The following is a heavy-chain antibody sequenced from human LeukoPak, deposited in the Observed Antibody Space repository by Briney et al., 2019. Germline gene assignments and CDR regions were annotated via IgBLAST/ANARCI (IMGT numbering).Heavy chain of an antibody. D-gene: IGHD3-22*01. J-gene: IGHJ4*02. CDR1: GGSISSYY. V-gene: IGHV4-4*07. CDR3: ERKFYYYDSSGYYGPRFDY. Sequence: PSETLSLTCTVSGGSISSYYWSWIRQPAGKGLEWIGRIYTSGSTNYNPSLKSRVTMSVDTSKNQFSLKLSSVTAADTAVYYCERKFYYYDSSGYYGPRFDYWGQGTLVTVSS. CDR2: IYTSGST.